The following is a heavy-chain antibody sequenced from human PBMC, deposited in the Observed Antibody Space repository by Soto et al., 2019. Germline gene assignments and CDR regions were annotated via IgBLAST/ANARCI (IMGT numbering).Heavy chain of an antibody. J-gene: IGHJ5*02. Sequence: QVQLVESGGGVVQPGRSLRLSCAASGFTFSSYGMHWVRQAPGKGLEWVAVISYDGSNKYYADSVKGRFTISRDNSKNTLYLQMNSLRAEDTAVDYCAKAVGIAVAGTLNWFDPWGQGTLVTVSS. D-gene: IGHD6-19*01. CDR2: ISYDGSNK. CDR3: AKAVGIAVAGTLNWFDP. CDR1: GFTFSSYG. V-gene: IGHV3-30*18.